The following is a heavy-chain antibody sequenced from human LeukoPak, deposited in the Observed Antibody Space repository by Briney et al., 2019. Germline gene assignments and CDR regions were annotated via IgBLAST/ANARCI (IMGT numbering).Heavy chain of an antibody. V-gene: IGHV3-66*01. D-gene: IGHD3-22*01. CDR1: GFIFSNSA. J-gene: IGHJ1*01. CDR3: ARDEDYYDSSGYHEYFQH. Sequence: GGSLRLSCAASGFIFSNSATSWVRQAPGKGLEWVSVIYSGGSTYYADSVKGRFTISRDNSKNTLYLQMNSLRAEDTAVYYCARDEDYYDSSGYHEYFQHWGQGTLVTVSS. CDR2: IYSGGST.